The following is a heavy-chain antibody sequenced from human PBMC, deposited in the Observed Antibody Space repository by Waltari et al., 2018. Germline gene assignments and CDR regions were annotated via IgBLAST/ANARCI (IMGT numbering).Heavy chain of an antibody. V-gene: IGHV3-33*01. CDR2: IWYDGSRT. J-gene: IGHJ4*02. CDR1: GFIFSSNG. D-gene: IGHD3-10*01. CDR3: ARGRGVLSDAYFDY. Sequence: QIQLVESGGGVVQPGGSLGLSCAASGFIFSSNGMHWVRQAPGKGLEWVAGIWYDGSRTLYADSVKGRFTISRDNSKNTLSLQMNSLRAEDTALYYCARGRGVLSDAYFDYWGQ.